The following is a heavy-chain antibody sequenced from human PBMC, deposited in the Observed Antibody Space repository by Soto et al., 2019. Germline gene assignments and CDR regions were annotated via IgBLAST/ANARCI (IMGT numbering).Heavy chain of an antibody. J-gene: IGHJ4*02. CDR1: GFTFSSYA. Sequence: TGGSLRLSCAASGFTFSSYAMSWVRQAPGKGLEWVSAISGSGGSTYYADSVKGRFTISRDNSKNTLYLQMNSLRAEDTAVYYCAKDVEITGTFYFDYWGQGTLVTVSS. CDR2: ISGSGGST. D-gene: IGHD1-7*01. CDR3: AKDVEITGTFYFDY. V-gene: IGHV3-23*01.